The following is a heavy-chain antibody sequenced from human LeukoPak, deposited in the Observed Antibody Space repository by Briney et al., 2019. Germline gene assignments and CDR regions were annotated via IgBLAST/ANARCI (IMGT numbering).Heavy chain of an antibody. CDR1: GYSFTSYW. CDR3: ARQRGADTDY. CDR2: IYPSDSDI. Sequence: GESLKISCKASGYSFTSYWIGWVRQMPGNGLEWMGVIYPSDSDIRYSPSFQGQVTISADKHFTTAYLQWSSLKASDTAIYYCARQRGADTDYWGQGTLVTVSS. J-gene: IGHJ4*02. V-gene: IGHV5-51*01. D-gene: IGHD1-26*01.